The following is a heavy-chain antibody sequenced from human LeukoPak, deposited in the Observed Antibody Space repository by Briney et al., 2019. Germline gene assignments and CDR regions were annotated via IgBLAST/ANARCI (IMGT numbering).Heavy chain of an antibody. Sequence: GASLRLSCSTSGFTFSDYDLHCVRQAPAKGLEWVSAISTAADTYYTDSVQGRFTISRENAKNSLYLQINSLRAGDTAVYYCARVAKERVGGVYYFDYWGQGTLVTVSS. D-gene: IGHD1-1*01. CDR2: ISTAADT. V-gene: IGHV3-13*01. CDR3: ARVAKERVGGVYYFDY. CDR1: GFTFSDYD. J-gene: IGHJ4*02.